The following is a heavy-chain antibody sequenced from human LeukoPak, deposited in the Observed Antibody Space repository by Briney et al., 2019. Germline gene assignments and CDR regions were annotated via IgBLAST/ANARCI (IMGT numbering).Heavy chain of an antibody. Sequence: GGSPRLSCAASGFTFSSYSMNWVRQAPGKGLEWVSSISSSSSYIYYADSVKGRFTISRDNAKNSLYLQMNSLRAEDTAAYYCATQLGYKGNYWGQGTLVTVSS. CDR1: GFTFSSYS. CDR2: ISSSSSYI. J-gene: IGHJ4*02. D-gene: IGHD1-14*01. CDR3: ATQLGYKGNY. V-gene: IGHV3-21*01.